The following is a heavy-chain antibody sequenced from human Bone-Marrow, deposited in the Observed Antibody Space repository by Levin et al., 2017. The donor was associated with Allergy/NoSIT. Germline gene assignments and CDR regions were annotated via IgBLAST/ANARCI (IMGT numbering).Heavy chain of an antibody. CDR2: ISYDGSNK. V-gene: IGHV3-30-3*01. D-gene: IGHD3-16*02. CDR3: ARGSLGIYRPFDY. Sequence: GESLKISCAASGFTFSSYAMHWVRQAPGKGLEWVAVISYDGSNKYYADSVKGRFTISRDNSKNTLYLQMNSLRAEDTAVYYCARGSLGIYRPFDYWGQGTLVTVSS. CDR1: GFTFSSYA. J-gene: IGHJ4*02.